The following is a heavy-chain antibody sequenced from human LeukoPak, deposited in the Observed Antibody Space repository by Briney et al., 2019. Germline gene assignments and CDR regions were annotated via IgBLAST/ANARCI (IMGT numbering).Heavy chain of an antibody. Sequence: GGSLRLSCAASGFTFSTSWMIWVRQAPGKGLEWVANIKEGGSEKYYVDSVKGRFTISRDNAKNSLYLQMNSLRAEDTAVYYCASGYYSGWYIPYYWGQGTLVTVSS. V-gene: IGHV3-7*01. D-gene: IGHD6-19*01. CDR2: IKEGGSEK. J-gene: IGHJ4*02. CDR3: ASGYYSGWYIPYY. CDR1: GFTFSTSW.